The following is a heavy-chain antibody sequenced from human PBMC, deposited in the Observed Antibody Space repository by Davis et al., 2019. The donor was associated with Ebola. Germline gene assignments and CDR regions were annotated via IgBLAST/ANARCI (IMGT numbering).Heavy chain of an antibody. J-gene: IGHJ4*02. Sequence: GGSLRLSCAASGFTFSSYGMHWVRQAPGKGLEWVSSISSSSSYIYYADSVKGRFTISRDNAKNSLYLQMNSLRAEDTAVYYCARIVNNYYDSSGPFWGQGTLVTVSS. CDR2: ISSSSSYI. CDR3: ARIVNNYYDSSGPF. V-gene: IGHV3-21*01. CDR1: GFTFSSYG. D-gene: IGHD3-22*01.